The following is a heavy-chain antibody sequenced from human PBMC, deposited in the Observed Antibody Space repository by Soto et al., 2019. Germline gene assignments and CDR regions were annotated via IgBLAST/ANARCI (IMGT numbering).Heavy chain of an antibody. V-gene: IGHV4-59*01. D-gene: IGHD3-22*01. CDR2: IYYSGST. J-gene: IGHJ6*02. CDR1: GGSISSYY. Sequence: ASETLSLTCTVSGGSISSYYWSWIRQPPGKGLEWIGYIYYSGSTNYNPSLKSRVTISADTSKNQFSLKLSSVTAADTAVYYCARSELYYYDSSGYLPAYYYGMDVWGQGTTVTVSS. CDR3: ARSELYYYDSSGYLPAYYYGMDV.